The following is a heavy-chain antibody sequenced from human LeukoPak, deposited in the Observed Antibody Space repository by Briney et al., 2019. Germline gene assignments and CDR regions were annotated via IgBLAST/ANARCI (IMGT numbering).Heavy chain of an antibody. Sequence: KPSETLSLTCAVYGGSLSGYYWSWIRQPPGKGLEWIGYIYYSGSTNYNPSLKSRVTISVDTSKNQFSLKLSSVTAADTAVYYCARGYSYGHYYYYMDVWGKGTTVTISS. CDR1: GGSLSGYY. CDR3: ARGYSYGHYYYYMDV. J-gene: IGHJ6*03. D-gene: IGHD5-18*01. V-gene: IGHV4-59*01. CDR2: IYYSGST.